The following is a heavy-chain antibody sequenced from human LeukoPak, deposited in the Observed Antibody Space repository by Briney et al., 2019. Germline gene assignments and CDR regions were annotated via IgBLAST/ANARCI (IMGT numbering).Heavy chain of an antibody. J-gene: IGHJ2*01. CDR1: ESTFSNYW. CDR3: ARANPADFNL. CDR2: IRYDGIVT. Sequence: PGGSLRLSCVASESTFSNYWIHWVRQPPGKGLVWVSRIRYDGIVTNYADSVEGRFTISRDNAKNTVHLQMNSLRDDDTAVYYCARANPADFNLWGRGTLVTVSS. D-gene: IGHD1-14*01. V-gene: IGHV3-74*01.